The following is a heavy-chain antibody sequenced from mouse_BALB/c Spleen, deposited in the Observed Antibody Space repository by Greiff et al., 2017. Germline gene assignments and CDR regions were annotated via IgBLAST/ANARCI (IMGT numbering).Heavy chain of an antibody. J-gene: IGHJ4*01. Sequence: VQLQQSGAELVKPGASVKLSCTASGFNIKDTYMHWVKQRPEQGLEWIGRIDPANGNTKYDPKFQGKATITADTSSNTAYLQLSSLTSEDTAVYYCANLRRGAMDYWGQGTSVTVSS. CDR2: IDPANGNT. V-gene: IGHV14-3*02. CDR1: GFNIKDTY. CDR3: ANLRRGAMDY. D-gene: IGHD1-1*01.